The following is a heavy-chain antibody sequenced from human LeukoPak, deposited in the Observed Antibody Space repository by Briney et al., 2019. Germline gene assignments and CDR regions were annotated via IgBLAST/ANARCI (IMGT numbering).Heavy chain of an antibody. V-gene: IGHV1-2*02. CDR2: LSPNSGET. Sequence: ASVKVSCKAAGYTFTDYYMHWVRQAPGQGLEWMGWLSPNSGETSYAQKFQGRVTKSRDTSIGTVYLGMDSLRPDDTAVFYCARDGNFDYWGQGTLVTVSS. J-gene: IGHJ4*02. D-gene: IGHD1-1*01. CDR1: GYTFTDYY. CDR3: ARDGNFDY.